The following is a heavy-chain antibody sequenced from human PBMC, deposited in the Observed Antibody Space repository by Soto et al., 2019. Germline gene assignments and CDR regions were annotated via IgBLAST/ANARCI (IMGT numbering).Heavy chain of an antibody. CDR3: ARASGYDYIWGSFDY. V-gene: IGHV3-13*01. Sequence: GGSLRLSCVASGFTFSSYDMHWVRQATGKGLEWVSAIGTAGDTYYPGSVKGRFTISRENAKNSLYLQMNSLRAGDTAVYYCARASGYDYIWGSFDYWGQGTLVTVSS. CDR1: GFTFSSYD. CDR2: IGTAGDT. J-gene: IGHJ4*02. D-gene: IGHD3-16*01.